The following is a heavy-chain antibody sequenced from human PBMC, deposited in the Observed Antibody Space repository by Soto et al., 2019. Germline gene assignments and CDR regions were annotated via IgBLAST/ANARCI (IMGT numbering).Heavy chain of an antibody. CDR1: GFTFSSYG. CDR3: AKDGGLYDFWSGYGMDV. D-gene: IGHD3-3*01. V-gene: IGHV3-30*18. Sequence: GGSLRLSCAASGFTFSSYGMHWVRQAPGKGLEWVAVISYDGSNKYYADSVKGRFTISRDNSKNTLYLQMNSLRAEDTAVYYCAKDGGLYDFWSGYGMDVWGQGTTVTVSS. CDR2: ISYDGSNK. J-gene: IGHJ6*02.